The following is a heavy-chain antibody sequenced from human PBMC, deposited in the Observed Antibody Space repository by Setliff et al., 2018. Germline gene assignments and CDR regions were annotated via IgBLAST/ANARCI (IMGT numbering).Heavy chain of an antibody. V-gene: IGHV3-23*01. CDR2: VSGSGMTR. Sequence: GGSLRLSCAASGFTFRKHALAWVRQAPGKGLQWVSSVSGSGMTRDYTDSVKGRFTVSRDSSQNKIHLQMDSLRAEDTGKYFCARADSDSYYPYYFDFWGQGVLVTVSS. CDR3: ARADSDSYYPYYFDF. J-gene: IGHJ4*02. D-gene: IGHD3-22*01. CDR1: GFTFRKHA.